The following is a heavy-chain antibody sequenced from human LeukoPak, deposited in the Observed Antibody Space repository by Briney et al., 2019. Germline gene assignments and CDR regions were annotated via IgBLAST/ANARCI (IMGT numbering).Heavy chain of an antibody. Sequence: GGSLRLSCAASGFTFSSYGMHWVRQAPGKGLEWVGFIRSKVYGGTPEYAASVKGRFTISRDDSKGVAYLQMNSLKTEDTAVYYCTRDQTPYYWGQGTLVTVSS. V-gene: IGHV3-49*04. CDR1: GFTFSSYG. CDR2: IRSKVYGGTP. CDR3: TRDQTPYY. J-gene: IGHJ4*02.